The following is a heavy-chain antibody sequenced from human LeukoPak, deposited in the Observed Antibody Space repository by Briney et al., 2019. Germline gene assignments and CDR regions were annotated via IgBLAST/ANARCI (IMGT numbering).Heavy chain of an antibody. CDR1: GGSISSYY. V-gene: IGHV4-59*01. D-gene: IGHD6-19*01. J-gene: IGHJ4*02. Sequence: PSETLSLTCTVSGGSISSYYWSWIRQPPGKGLEWIGYIYYSGSTNYNPSLKSRVTISVDTSKNQFSLKLSSVTAADTAVYYCASIAVATRNFDYWGRGTLVTVSS. CDR2: IYYSGST. CDR3: ASIAVATRNFDY.